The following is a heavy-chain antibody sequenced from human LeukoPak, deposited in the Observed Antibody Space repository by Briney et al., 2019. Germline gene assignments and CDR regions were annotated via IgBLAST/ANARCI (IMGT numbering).Heavy chain of an antibody. CDR3: ARGDTAMVL. D-gene: IGHD5-18*01. Sequence: SETLSLTCTVSGGSISGYYWSWIRQPPGKGLEWIGYIYYSGTTNYNPSLKSRVTISVDTSKNHLSLKLGSVTAADTAVYYCARGDTAMVLWGQGTLVSVSS. V-gene: IGHV4-59*01. CDR2: IYYSGTT. J-gene: IGHJ4*02. CDR1: GGSISGYY.